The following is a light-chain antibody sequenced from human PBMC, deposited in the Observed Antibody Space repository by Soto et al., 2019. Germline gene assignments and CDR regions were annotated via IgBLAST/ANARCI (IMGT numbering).Light chain of an antibody. J-gene: IGKJ2*02. Sequence: DIQMTQSPSSVSASVGDRVTITCRASQGISTNLAWYQQKPGKAPKLLIYAASTLQSGVPPRFSGSGSGTDFTLTISSLQPDDFATYYCQQYNSYPCTFGQGTKLEIK. CDR2: AAS. V-gene: IGKV1-16*01. CDR3: QQYNSYPCT. CDR1: QGISTN.